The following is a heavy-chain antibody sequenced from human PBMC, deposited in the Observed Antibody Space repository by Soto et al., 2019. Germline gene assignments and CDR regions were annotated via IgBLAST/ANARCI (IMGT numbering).Heavy chain of an antibody. J-gene: IGHJ4*02. Sequence: EVQLVESGGGLVQPGGSLRLSCEASGFTFSTFWMHWVRQAPGKGLVWVSRINSDGSSTNYADSVKGRVTISRDNAKNTLYLQLNSLRPEDTAVYYGARDFEDWGQGTLVTVAS. CDR1: GFTFSTFW. V-gene: IGHV3-74*01. CDR3: ARDFED. CDR2: INSDGSST.